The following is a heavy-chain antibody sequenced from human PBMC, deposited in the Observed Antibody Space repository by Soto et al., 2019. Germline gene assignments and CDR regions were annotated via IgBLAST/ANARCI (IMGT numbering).Heavy chain of an antibody. CDR2: ISYSGDIT. D-gene: IGHD2-2*01. CDR1: GFTFNNYP. J-gene: IGHJ4*02. Sequence: EVQLLESGGGLVQPGGSLRLSCAASGFTFNNYPMPWVRQAPGKGLEWVSTISYSGDITYYADSVKGRSTISRDNSKNTLCLQMPSLRAEDTAVYYCAKFLPLYRLLRDDIDYWGQGTLVTVSS. CDR3: AKFLPLYRLLRDDIDY. V-gene: IGHV3-23*01.